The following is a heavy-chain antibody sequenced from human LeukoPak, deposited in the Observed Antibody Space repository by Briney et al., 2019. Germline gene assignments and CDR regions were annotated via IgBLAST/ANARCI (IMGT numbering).Heavy chain of an antibody. V-gene: IGHV4-34*01. D-gene: IGHD3-22*01. J-gene: IGHJ4*02. CDR3: ARGRGYYYDSSGYYTFDY. CDR1: GGSFSGYY. Sequence: SETLSLTGAVYGGSFSGYYWSWIRQPPGKGLEWIGEINHSGSTNYNPSLKSRVTISVDTSKNQFSLKLSSVTAADTAVYYCARGRGYYYDSSGYYTFDYWGQGTLVTVSS. CDR2: INHSGST.